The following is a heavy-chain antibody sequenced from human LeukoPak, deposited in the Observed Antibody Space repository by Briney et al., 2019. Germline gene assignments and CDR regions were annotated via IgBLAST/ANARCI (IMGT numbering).Heavy chain of an antibody. CDR1: GFTFSSYA. V-gene: IGHV3-23*01. D-gene: IGHD6-13*01. J-gene: IGHJ4*02. CDR3: AKDLGVAAANNFDY. Sequence: GGSLRLSCAASGFTFSSYAMSWVRQAPGKGLEWVSAISGSGGSTYYADSVKGRFTISRDNYKNTLYLQMNSLRAEDMAVYYCAKDLGVAAANNFDYWGQGTLVTVSS. CDR2: ISGSGGST.